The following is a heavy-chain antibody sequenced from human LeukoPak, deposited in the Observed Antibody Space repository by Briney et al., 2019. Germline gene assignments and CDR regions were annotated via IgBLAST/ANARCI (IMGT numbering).Heavy chain of an antibody. CDR1: GYTFTGYY. CDR2: ISAYNGNT. Sequence: WASVKVSCKASGYTFTGYYMHWVRQAPGQGLERMGWISAYNGNTNYAQKLQGRVTMTTDTSTSTAYMELRSLRSDDTAVYYCARDLLQRAWYYYDSSGYWGYYMDVWGKGTTVTVSS. V-gene: IGHV1-18*04. CDR3: ARDLLQRAWYYYDSSGYWGYYMDV. D-gene: IGHD3-22*01. J-gene: IGHJ6*03.